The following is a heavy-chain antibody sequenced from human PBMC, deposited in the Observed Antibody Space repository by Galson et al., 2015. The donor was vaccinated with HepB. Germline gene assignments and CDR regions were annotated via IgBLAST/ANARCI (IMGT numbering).Heavy chain of an antibody. D-gene: IGHD4-17*01. CDR3: ARDRYGDIPLDY. Sequence: SVKVSCKASGYTFTSYAMHWVRQAPGQRLEWMGWINAGNGNTKYSQKFQGRVTITRDTSASTAYMELSSLRSEDTAVYYCARDRYGDIPLDYWGQGTLVTVSS. CDR1: GYTFTSYA. V-gene: IGHV1-3*01. CDR2: INAGNGNT. J-gene: IGHJ4*02.